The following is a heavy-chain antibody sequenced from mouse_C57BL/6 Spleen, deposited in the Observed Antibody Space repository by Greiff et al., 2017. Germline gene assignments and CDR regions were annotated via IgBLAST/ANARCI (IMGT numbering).Heavy chain of an antibody. V-gene: IGHV1-72*01. D-gene: IGHD1-1*01. CDR2: IDPNCGGT. Sequence: QVQLQQPGAELVKPGASVKLSCKASGYTFTSYWMHWVKQRPGRGLEWIGRIDPNCGGTKYNEKFKSKATLTVDKPSSTTYMQLSSLASEDSAVYYCARSFIATVVDYAMDYWGQGTSVTVSS. CDR1: GYTFTSYW. J-gene: IGHJ4*01. CDR3: ARSFIATVVDYAMDY.